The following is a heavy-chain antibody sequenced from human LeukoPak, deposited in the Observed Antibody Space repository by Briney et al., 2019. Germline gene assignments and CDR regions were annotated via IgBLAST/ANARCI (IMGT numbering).Heavy chain of an antibody. Sequence: GGSLRLSCAASGFTFSSYAMHWVRQAPGKGLEWVAVISYDGSNKYYADSVKGRFTISRDNSKNTLYLQMKSLRAEDTAVYYCARDLTTVTTDDYWGQGTLVTVSS. D-gene: IGHD4-17*01. CDR3: ARDLTTVTTDDY. CDR2: ISYDGSNK. J-gene: IGHJ4*02. V-gene: IGHV3-30-3*01. CDR1: GFTFSSYA.